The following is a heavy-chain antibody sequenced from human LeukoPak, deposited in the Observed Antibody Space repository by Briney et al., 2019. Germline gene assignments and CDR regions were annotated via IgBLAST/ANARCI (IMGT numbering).Heavy chain of an antibody. V-gene: IGHV4-38-2*02. Sequence: PSETLSLTCTVSGYSISSGYYWGWIRQPPGKGLEWIGSIYHSGSTYYNPSLKSRVTISVDTSKNQFSLRLNSVTAADTAVYYCARHGVSLDSPFDYWGQGTLVTVSS. J-gene: IGHJ4*02. CDR1: GYSISSGYY. CDR2: IYHSGST. D-gene: IGHD3-16*02. CDR3: ARHGVSLDSPFDY.